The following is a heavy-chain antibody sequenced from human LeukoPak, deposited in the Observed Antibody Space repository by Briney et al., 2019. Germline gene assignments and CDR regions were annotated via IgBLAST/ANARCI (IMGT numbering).Heavy chain of an antibody. J-gene: IGHJ4*02. CDR1: GFTFSSYA. D-gene: IGHD2-15*01. CDR3: ATQPCSGGRCYLLH. Sequence: AGGSLRLSCAASGFTFSSYAMHWVRQAPGKGLEWAAVTSFDGSDKFYADSVKGRFTISRDNSKNTLYLQLNSPRAEDTAVYYCATQPCSGGRCYLLHWGQGTLVTVSS. V-gene: IGHV3-30*04. CDR2: TSFDGSDK.